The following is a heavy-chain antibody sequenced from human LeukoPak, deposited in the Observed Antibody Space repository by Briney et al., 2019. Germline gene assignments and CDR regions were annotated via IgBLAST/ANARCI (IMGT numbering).Heavy chain of an antibody. CDR3: VRGYGSGSYCYYGMDV. CDR2: ICGHDGGT. D-gene: IGHD3-10*01. Sequence: ASVTVSCKASGYTFTGHYLHWVRQGPGQGLEWMGWICGHDGGTNFAQKFQDRVTMTRDTSITTAYMELTSLTPDDTAVYYCVRGYGSGSYCYYGMDVWGQGTTVTVSS. CDR1: GYTFTGHY. J-gene: IGHJ6*02. V-gene: IGHV1-2*02.